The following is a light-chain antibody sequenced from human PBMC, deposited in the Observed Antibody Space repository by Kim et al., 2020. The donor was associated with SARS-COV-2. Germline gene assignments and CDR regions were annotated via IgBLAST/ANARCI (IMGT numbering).Light chain of an antibody. CDR3: MQGTHWYT. V-gene: IGKV2-30*01. CDR1: QSLVYSDGYTY. CDR2: RVS. J-gene: IGKJ2*01. Sequence: GPPASISCRSSQSLVYSDGYTYLNWFQQRPGQSPRRLIYRVSKRDSGVPDRFSGSGSVSDFALNISRVEAEDVGVYYCMQGTHWYTFGQGTKLEIK.